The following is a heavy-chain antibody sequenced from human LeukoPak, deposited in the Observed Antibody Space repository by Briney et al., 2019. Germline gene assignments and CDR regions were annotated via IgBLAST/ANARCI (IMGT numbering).Heavy chain of an antibody. CDR1: GFTFSSYW. CDR2: IKQDGSEK. V-gene: IGHV3-7*01. D-gene: IGHD3-10*02. J-gene: IGHJ6*04. CDR3: AELGITMIGGV. Sequence: QHGGSLRLSCAASGFTFSSYWMSWVRQAPGEGLEWVANIKQDGSEKYYVDSVKGRFTIPRDNAKNSLYLQMNSLRAEDTAVYYCAELGITMIGGVWGKGTTVTISS.